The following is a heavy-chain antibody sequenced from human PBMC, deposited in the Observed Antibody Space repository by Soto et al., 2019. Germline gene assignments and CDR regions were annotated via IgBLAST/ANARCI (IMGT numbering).Heavy chain of an antibody. Sequence: QVQLVESGGGVVQPGRSLRLSCAASGFTFSTYAMHWVRKAPGKGLEWVAVISFDGSNKYYADSVKGRFTISRDNSKNTLYLQMNSLRAEDTAVYYCARDSGGYYYGMDVWGQGTTVTVSS. D-gene: IGHD1-26*01. CDR2: ISFDGSNK. CDR1: GFTFSTYA. V-gene: IGHV3-30-3*01. CDR3: ARDSGGYYYGMDV. J-gene: IGHJ6*02.